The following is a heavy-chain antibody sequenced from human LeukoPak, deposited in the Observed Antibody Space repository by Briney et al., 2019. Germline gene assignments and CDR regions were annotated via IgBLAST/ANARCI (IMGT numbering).Heavy chain of an antibody. V-gene: IGHV1-18*01. Sequence: ASVKVPCKASGYTFTSYGISWVRQAPGQGLEWMGWISAYNGNTNYAQKLQGRVTMTTDTSTSTAYMELRSLRSDDTAVYYCARGSDCSSTSCPNWFDPWGQGTLVTVSS. D-gene: IGHD2-2*01. CDR1: GYTFTSYG. CDR3: ARGSDCSSTSCPNWFDP. CDR2: ISAYNGNT. J-gene: IGHJ5*02.